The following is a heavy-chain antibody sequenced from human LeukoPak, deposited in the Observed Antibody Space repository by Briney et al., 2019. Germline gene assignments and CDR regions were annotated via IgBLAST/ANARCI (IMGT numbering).Heavy chain of an antibody. D-gene: IGHD6-6*01. J-gene: IGHJ6*02. CDR1: GFTFSSYW. CDR3: ARGGSTYSSSGTDYYYYYGMDV. CDR2: INSDGSST. Sequence: GGSLRLSCAASGFTFSSYWMHWVRQAPGKGLVWVSRINSDGSSTSYADSVKGRFTISRDNAKNTLYLQMNSLRAEDTAVYYCARGGSTYSSSGTDYYYYYGMDVWGQGTTVTVSS. V-gene: IGHV3-74*01.